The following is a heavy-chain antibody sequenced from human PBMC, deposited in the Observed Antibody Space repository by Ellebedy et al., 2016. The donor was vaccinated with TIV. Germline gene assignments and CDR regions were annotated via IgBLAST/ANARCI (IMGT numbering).Heavy chain of an antibody. CDR2: IHPSDSDT. J-gene: IGHJ4*02. CDR3: ARRGDSDFDS. D-gene: IGHD4-17*01. Sequence: PGGSLRLSCKISGYNFSNNWISGVRQKPGKGLEWMGRIHPSDSDTDYMPSVRGHVTMSVDKSISVAFLQLSSLQASDTAMYYCARRGDSDFDSWGQGTVVTVSP. CDR1: GYNFSNNW. V-gene: IGHV5-10-1*01.